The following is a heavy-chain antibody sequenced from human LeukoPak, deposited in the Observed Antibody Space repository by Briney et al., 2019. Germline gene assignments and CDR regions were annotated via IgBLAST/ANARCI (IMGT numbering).Heavy chain of an antibody. CDR2: IKQDGSEK. J-gene: IGHJ4*02. V-gene: IGHV3-7*01. CDR1: GGSFSGYY. D-gene: IGHD3-16*01. Sequence: PSETLSLTCAVYGGSFSGYYWSWIRQPPGKGLEWVANIKQDGSEKYYVDSVKGRFTISRDNAKNSLYLQMNSLRAEDTAVYYCARDRLVPGTLWGQGTLVTVSS. CDR3: ARDRLVPGTL.